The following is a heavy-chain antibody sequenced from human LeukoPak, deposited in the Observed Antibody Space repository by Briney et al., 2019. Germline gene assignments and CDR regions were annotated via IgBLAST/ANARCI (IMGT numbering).Heavy chain of an antibody. CDR3: TSSSSD. D-gene: IGHD6-19*01. CDR1: GFIFTNAW. V-gene: IGHV3-15*01. CDR2: IKSKTDGGTT. Sequence: GGSLRLSCAASGFIFTNAWMNWVRQAPGKGLEWVGRIKSKTDGGTTDYAAPVKGRFTVSRDDSKKMLYLHMHSLKTEDTGVYYCTSSSSDWGQGTLVTVSS. J-gene: IGHJ4*02.